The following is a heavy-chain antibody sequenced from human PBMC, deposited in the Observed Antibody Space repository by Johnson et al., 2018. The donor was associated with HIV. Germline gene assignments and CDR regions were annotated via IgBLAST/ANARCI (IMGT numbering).Heavy chain of an antibody. CDR2: ISYDGSNK. V-gene: IGHV3-30*03. J-gene: IGHJ3*02. CDR1: GFTFTTYG. CDR3: TTGGGYEVGDAFDI. D-gene: IGHD5-12*01. Sequence: QVQLVESGGGLVQPGGSLRLSCAASGFTFTTYGMHWVRQAPGKGLEWVAFISYDGSNKYYADSVKGRFTISRDNSKNTLYLQMNSMRAEDTAVYYCTTGGGYEVGDAFDIWGQGTMVTVSS.